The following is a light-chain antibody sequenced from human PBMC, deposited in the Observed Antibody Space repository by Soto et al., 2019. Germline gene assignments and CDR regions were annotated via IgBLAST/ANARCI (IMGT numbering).Light chain of an antibody. J-gene: IGLJ1*01. Sequence: QSVLTQPPSASGTPGQRVTISCSGSSSNIGSNTVNWYQQLPGTAPKLLIYSNNQRPSGVPDRFSGSKSGTSASLAISGLQSEDEADYYCNPFTTSTTFVFGTGTKVTVL. CDR2: SNN. V-gene: IGLV1-44*01. CDR1: SSNIGSNT. CDR3: NPFTTSTTFV.